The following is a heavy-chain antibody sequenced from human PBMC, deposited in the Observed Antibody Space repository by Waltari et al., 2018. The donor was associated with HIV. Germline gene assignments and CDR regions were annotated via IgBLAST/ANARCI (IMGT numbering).Heavy chain of an antibody. V-gene: IGHV4-61*01. D-gene: IGHD3-16*01. CDR1: DGSVSSGSHY. J-gene: IGHJ3*02. CDR3: ARKYDSDAFDI. CDR2: IYYSGRT. Sequence: QVQLQESGPGLVKPSETLSLTCTVSDGSVSSGSHYWSWFRQPPGKGLEWIGYIYYSGRTNYNPSLKSRVTISVDTSKNQFSLKLSSVTAADTAVYYCARKYDSDAFDIWGQGTMVTVSS.